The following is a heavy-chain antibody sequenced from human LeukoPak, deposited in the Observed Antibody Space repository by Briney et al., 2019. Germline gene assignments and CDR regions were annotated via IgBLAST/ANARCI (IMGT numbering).Heavy chain of an antibody. CDR1: GGTFSSYA. CDR2: IIPIFGTA. D-gene: IGHD6-19*01. CDR3: ARVGTSGWYGHY. J-gene: IGHJ4*02. Sequence: SVKVSCKASGGTFSSYAISWVRQAPGQGLEWMGGIIPIFGTANYAQKFQGRVTMTTDTSAGTAYMELRSLTSDDTAMYYCARVGTSGWYGHYWGQGTLVTVSS. V-gene: IGHV1-69*05.